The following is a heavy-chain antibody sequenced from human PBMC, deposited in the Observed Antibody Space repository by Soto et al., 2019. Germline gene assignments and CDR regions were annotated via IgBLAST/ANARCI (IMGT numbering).Heavy chain of an antibody. V-gene: IGHV4-34*01. Sequence: SGTLSLNCAVYVGSFSGYYWGWIRQPPGKGLEWIGEINHSGSTNYNPSLKSRVTISVDTSKNQFSLKLSSVTAADTAVYYCARKRQLVYYYYGMDVWGQGTMGTVYS. D-gene: IGHD6-6*01. CDR1: VGSFSGYY. J-gene: IGHJ6*02. CDR2: INHSGST. CDR3: ARKRQLVYYYYGMDV.